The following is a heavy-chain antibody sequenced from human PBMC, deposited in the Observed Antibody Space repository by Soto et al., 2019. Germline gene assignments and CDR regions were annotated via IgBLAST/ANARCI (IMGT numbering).Heavy chain of an antibody. J-gene: IGHJ6*02. CDR3: ARDVAAIRRGWNYYYGMDV. CDR1: GYTFTSYY. D-gene: IGHD2-15*01. CDR2: INPSGGST. V-gene: IGHV1-46*01. Sequence: ASVKVSCKASGYTFTSYYMHWVRQAPGQGLEWMRIINPSGGSTSYAQKFQGRVTMTRDTSTSTVYMELSSLRSEDTAVYYCARDVAAIRRGWNYYYGMDVWGQGTTVTVSS.